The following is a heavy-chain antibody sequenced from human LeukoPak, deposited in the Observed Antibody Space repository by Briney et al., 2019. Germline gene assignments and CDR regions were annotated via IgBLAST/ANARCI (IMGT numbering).Heavy chain of an antibody. CDR3: ARDGFWAAGYAYYYYYYMDV. J-gene: IGHJ6*03. CDR1: EFTFSIYW. CDR2: IKQDGSGK. D-gene: IGHD6-13*01. V-gene: IGHV3-7*01. Sequence: PGGSLRPSCTASEFTFSIYWMSWVRQAPGKGLEWVANIKQDGSGKYYVDSVKGRFTISRDNAKNSLYLQMNSLRAEDTAVYYCARDGFWAAGYAYYYYYYMDVWGKGTTVTVSS.